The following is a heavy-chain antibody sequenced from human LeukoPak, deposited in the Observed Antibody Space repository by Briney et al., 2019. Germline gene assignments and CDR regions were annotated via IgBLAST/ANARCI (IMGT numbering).Heavy chain of an antibody. J-gene: IGHJ4*02. Sequence: GGSLRLSCAASGFTVSSNYMSWVRQAPGKGLEWVANIKQDGSEKNYVDSVKGRFTISRDNAKKSLYLEMNSLRGEDTAVYYCYCAVEDYWGQGTLVTVSS. D-gene: IGHD2-15*01. CDR3: YCAVEDY. CDR2: IKQDGSEK. CDR1: GFTVSSNY. V-gene: IGHV3-7*01.